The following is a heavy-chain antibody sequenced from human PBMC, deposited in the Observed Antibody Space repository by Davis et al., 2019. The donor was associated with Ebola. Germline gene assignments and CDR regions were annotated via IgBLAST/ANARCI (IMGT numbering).Heavy chain of an antibody. CDR2: ISSSSSYI. Sequence: PGGSLRLSCAASGFTFSSYSMNWVRQAPGRGLEWVSSISSSSSYIYYADSVKGRFTISRDNAKNSLYLQMNSLRAEDTAVYYCARVGVVVVAGSYWYFDLWGRGTLVTVSS. CDR3: ARVGVVVVAGSYWYFDL. J-gene: IGHJ2*01. CDR1: GFTFSSYS. V-gene: IGHV3-21*01. D-gene: IGHD2-15*01.